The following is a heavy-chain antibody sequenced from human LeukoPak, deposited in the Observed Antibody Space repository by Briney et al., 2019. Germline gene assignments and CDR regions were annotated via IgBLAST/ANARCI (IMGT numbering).Heavy chain of an antibody. J-gene: IGHJ6*02. CDR3: ASGGNSFYYYYYGMDV. D-gene: IGHD4-23*01. CDR1: GFTVSSNY. V-gene: IGHV3-53*01. CDR2: IYSGGST. Sequence: GGSLRISCAASGFTVSSNYMSWVRQAPGKGLEWVSVIYSGGSTYYADSVKGRFTISRDNSKNTLYLQMNSLRAEDTAVYYCASGGNSFYYYYYGMDVWGQGTTVTVSS.